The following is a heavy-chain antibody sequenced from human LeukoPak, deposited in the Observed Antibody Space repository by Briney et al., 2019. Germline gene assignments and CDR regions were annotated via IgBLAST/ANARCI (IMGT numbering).Heavy chain of an antibody. CDR2: ISGSGGST. CDR1: GFTFSSYA. D-gene: IGHD3-22*01. CDR3: AKDPYYYDSSGYYPPGDY. Sequence: GGSLRLSCAASGFTFSSYAMSWVRQAPGKGLEWVSAISGSGGSTYYADSVKGRFTISRDNSKNTLHLQMNSLRAEDTAVYYCAKDPYYYDSSGYYPPGDYWGQGTLVTVSS. J-gene: IGHJ4*02. V-gene: IGHV3-23*01.